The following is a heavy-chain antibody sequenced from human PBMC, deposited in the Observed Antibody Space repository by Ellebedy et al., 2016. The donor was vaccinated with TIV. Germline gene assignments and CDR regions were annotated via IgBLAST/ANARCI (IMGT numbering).Heavy chain of an antibody. CDR3: ARDARFIDQQHNWFDP. V-gene: IGHV3-11*01. J-gene: IGHJ5*02. Sequence: GGSLRLSCAASGFIFSDYYMIWIRQAPGKGLEWVSYISNSGSTIYYADSVKGRFTISRANAKNSLSLLMNSLRAEDTAVYYCARDARFIDQQHNWFDPWGQGTLVTVSS. D-gene: IGHD2-2*01. CDR2: ISNSGSTI. CDR1: GFIFSDYY.